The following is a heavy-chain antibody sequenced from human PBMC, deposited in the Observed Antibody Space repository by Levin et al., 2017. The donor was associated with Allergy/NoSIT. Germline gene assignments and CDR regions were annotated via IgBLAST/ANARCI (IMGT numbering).Heavy chain of an antibody. CDR1: GGSISSYY. CDR2: IYTSGST. J-gene: IGHJ6*02. CDR3: ARDFGQAARPDRVATVAYDYGMDV. D-gene: IGHD6-6*01. V-gene: IGHV4-4*07. Sequence: SETLSLTCTVSGGSISSYYWSWIRQPAGKGLEWIGRIYTSGSTNYNPSLKSRVTMSVDTSKNQFSLKLSSVTAADTAVYYCARDFGQAARPDRVATVAYDYGMDVWGQGTTVTVSS.